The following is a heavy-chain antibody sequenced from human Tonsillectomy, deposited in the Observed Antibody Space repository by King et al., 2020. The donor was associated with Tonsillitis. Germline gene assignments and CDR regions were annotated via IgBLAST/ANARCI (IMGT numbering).Heavy chain of an antibody. CDR2: IYDSGST. Sequence: LQLQESGPGLVKPSETLSLTCTVSGGSISSYYWSWIRQPPGKGLEWIGYIYDSGSTSYNPSLKSRVTISLDTSKNQFSLKLSSVTAADTALYYCARDHSAGAIPWKAFDIWGQGTMVTVSS. CDR1: GGSISSYY. J-gene: IGHJ3*02. CDR3: ARDHSAGAIPWKAFDI. V-gene: IGHV4-59*01. D-gene: IGHD1-26*01.